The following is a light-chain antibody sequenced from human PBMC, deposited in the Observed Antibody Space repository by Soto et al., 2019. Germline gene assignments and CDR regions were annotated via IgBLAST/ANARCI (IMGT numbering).Light chain of an antibody. CDR3: QQYNSYAQT. J-gene: IGKJ2*01. CDR2: GAS. CDR1: QSVSSK. V-gene: IGKV3-15*01. Sequence: EIEMTQSPSTLSVSAGDRATISCRASQSVSSKLAWYQQKPGQAPRLLIYGASIWATGIPARFSGSGSGTEFTLSISSLQSEDFAVYYCQQYNSYAQTFGPGTKVEIK.